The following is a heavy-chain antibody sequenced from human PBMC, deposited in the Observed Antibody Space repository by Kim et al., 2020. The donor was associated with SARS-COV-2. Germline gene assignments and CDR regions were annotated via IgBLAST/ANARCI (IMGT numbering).Heavy chain of an antibody. D-gene: IGHD3-22*01. Sequence: GESLKISCKGSGYSFTSWWTSWVRQMPGKGLAWMGRIDPSDSYTNYSPPFQGHVTIPADKSISTAYLQWSSLKASDTAVYYCAGSFRDSSAYYLNWFDPWGQANLVTAST. J-gene: IGHJ5*02. CDR1: GYSFTSWW. CDR3: AGSFRDSSAYYLNWFDP. V-gene: IGHV5-10-1*01. CDR2: IDPSDSYT.